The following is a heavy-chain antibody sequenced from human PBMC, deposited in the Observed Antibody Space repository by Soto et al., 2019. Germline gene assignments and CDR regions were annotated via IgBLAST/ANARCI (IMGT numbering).Heavy chain of an antibody. D-gene: IGHD2-8*01. CDR2: INAGNGNT. CDR3: ARGYCTNGVCYLVETNFDY. J-gene: IGHJ4*02. V-gene: IGHV1-3*01. CDR1: GYTFTSYA. Sequence: QVQLVQSGAEVKKPGASVKVSCKASGYTFTSYAMHWVRQAPGQRLEWMGWINAGNGNTKYSQKFKGRVTITRDTSASTAYMELSSLRSEDTAVYYCARGYCTNGVCYLVETNFDYWGQGTLVTVSS.